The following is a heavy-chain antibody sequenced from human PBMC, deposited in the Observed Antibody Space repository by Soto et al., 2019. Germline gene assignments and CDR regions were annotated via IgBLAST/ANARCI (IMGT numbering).Heavy chain of an antibody. Sequence: GASVKVSCKDSGYTFTSYGISRVRQAPGQGLEWMGWISAYNGNTNYAQKLQGRVTMTTDTSTSTAYMELRSLRSDDTAVYYCARAVPWVRGVIIYFDYWGQGTLVTVSS. V-gene: IGHV1-18*01. CDR3: ARAVPWVRGVIIYFDY. CDR1: GYTFTSYG. J-gene: IGHJ4*02. D-gene: IGHD3-10*01. CDR2: ISAYNGNT.